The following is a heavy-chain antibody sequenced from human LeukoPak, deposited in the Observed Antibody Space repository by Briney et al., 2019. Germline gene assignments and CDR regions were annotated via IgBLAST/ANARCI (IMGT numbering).Heavy chain of an antibody. J-gene: IGHJ4*02. V-gene: IGHV3-48*02. CDR3: ATDQRYAFDY. Sequence: GGSLRLSCATSGFSFTDYSMNWVRQAPGKGLEWISNIRTTAEGAKYAYYADSVKGRVTISRDDGKNTLYLHMNSLRDDDTAVYYCATDQRYAFDYWGQGILVTVSS. D-gene: IGHD3-9*01. CDR2: IRTTAEGAKYA. CDR1: GFSFTDYS.